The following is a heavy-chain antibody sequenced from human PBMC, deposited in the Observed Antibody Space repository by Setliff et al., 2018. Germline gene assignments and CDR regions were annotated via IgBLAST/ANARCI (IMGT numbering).Heavy chain of an antibody. J-gene: IGHJ3*01. CDR3: TRHEDRNKCTSSSCYRENDAFDV. CDR2: IYPGDSDT. V-gene: IGHV5-51*01. Sequence: GASLKISCKASGYIFTNYWIGWVRQMPGKGLEWMGVIYPGDSDTRYSPSFQGQVTTSADKSINTAYLQWSSLKASDTAIYYCTRHEDRNKCTSSSCYRENDAFDVWGQGAMVTVSS. D-gene: IGHD2-2*01. CDR1: GYIFTNYW.